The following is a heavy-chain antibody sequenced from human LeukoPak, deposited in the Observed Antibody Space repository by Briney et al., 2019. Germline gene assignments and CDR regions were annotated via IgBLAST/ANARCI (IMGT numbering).Heavy chain of an antibody. J-gene: IGHJ6*02. CDR2: ISSSSSYI. CDR3: ASIVVVDDGMDV. CDR1: GFTFSSYS. V-gene: IGHV3-21*01. Sequence: GGSLRLSCAAAGFTFSSYSMNWVRQAPGKGLEWVSSISSSSSYIYYADSVKGRFTISRDNAKNSLYLQMNSLRAEDTAVYYCASIVVVDDGMDVWGQGTTVTVSS. D-gene: IGHD2-15*01.